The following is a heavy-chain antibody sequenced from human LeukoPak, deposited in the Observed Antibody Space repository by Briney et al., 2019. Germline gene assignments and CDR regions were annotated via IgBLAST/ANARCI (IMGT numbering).Heavy chain of an antibody. CDR2: INPNSGGT. V-gene: IGHV1-2*02. J-gene: IGHJ4*02. CDR1: GYTFIDYY. CDR3: ARDSGYDMN. D-gene: IGHD5-12*01. Sequence: ASVKVSCKASGYTFIDYYMHWVRQAPGQGLEYMGWINPNSGGTYYVQKFQGRVTMTRDTSISAAYMELSRLRSDDTAVYYCARDSGYDMNWGQGTLVTVSS.